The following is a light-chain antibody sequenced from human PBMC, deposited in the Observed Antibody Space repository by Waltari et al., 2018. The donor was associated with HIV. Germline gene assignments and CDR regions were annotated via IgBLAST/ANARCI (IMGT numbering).Light chain of an antibody. J-gene: IGLJ2*01. CDR2: DVN. V-gene: IGLV2-14*01. Sequence: QSALTQPASVSGSPGASTTIPCAVFCDLGNYLSWYQLHPGEVPQMVIFDVNKRPSGVAHRFSGSNSGNTASLTISGLQADDEADYFCLSYRGSLRLFGGGTKLTVL. CDR3: LSYRGSLRL. CDR1: CDLGNY.